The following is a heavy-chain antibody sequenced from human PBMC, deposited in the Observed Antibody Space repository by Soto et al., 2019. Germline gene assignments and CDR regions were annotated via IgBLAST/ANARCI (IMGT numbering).Heavy chain of an antibody. J-gene: IGHJ4*02. CDR1: GGSISSGDYY. CDR2: IYYSGST. Sequence: PSETLSLTCTVSGGSISSGDYYWSWIRQPPGKGLEWIGYIYYSGSTYYNPSLKSRVTISVDTSKNQFSLKLSSVTAADTAVYYCTASSVAARNFDYWGQGTLVTVSS. D-gene: IGHD6-6*01. CDR3: TASSVAARNFDY. V-gene: IGHV4-30-4*01.